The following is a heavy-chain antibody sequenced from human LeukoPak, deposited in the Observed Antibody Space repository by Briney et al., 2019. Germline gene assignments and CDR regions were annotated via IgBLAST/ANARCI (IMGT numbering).Heavy chain of an antibody. CDR1: GFSFSSYW. Sequence: PGGSLRLSCAASGFSFSSYWMSWVRQAPGKGLEWVANIKQDGIERYYVDSVKGRFTISRDNAKNSLHLQMNSLRAEDTAVYYRARRRCTSTSCFADYWGQGTLVTVSS. J-gene: IGHJ4*02. V-gene: IGHV3-7*01. D-gene: IGHD2-2*01. CDR2: IKQDGIER. CDR3: ARRRCTSTSCFADY.